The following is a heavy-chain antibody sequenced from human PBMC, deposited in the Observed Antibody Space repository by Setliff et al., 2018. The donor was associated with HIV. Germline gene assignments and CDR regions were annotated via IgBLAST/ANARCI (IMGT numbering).Heavy chain of an antibody. Sequence: SVKVSCKVSGGTFTRNCISWVRQAPGQGLEWMGGIPPFFDTANYAQKFQGRVTITADESTSTVHMELSSLTSEDTAVYYCARDTGQQLVGFDIWGQGTMVTVSS. CDR2: IPPFFDTA. V-gene: IGHV1-69*13. D-gene: IGHD6-13*01. CDR3: ARDTGQQLVGFDI. J-gene: IGHJ3*02. CDR1: GGTFTRNC.